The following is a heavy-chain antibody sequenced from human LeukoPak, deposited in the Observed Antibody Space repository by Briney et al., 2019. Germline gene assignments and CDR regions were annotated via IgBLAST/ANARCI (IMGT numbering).Heavy chain of an antibody. CDR2: IYWNDDK. CDR1: GFSLSTSGVG. J-gene: IGHJ6*02. CDR3: AHTQLDLYVDIVATPKVRYYYYYGMDV. D-gene: IGHD5-12*01. V-gene: IGHV2-5*01. Sequence: SGPTLVNPTQTLTLTCTFSGFSLSTSGVGVGWIRQPPGKALEWLALIYWNDDKRYSPSLKSRLTITKDTSKKQVVLTMTNMDPVDTATYYCAHTQLDLYVDIVATPKVRYYYYYGMDVWGQGTTVTVSS.